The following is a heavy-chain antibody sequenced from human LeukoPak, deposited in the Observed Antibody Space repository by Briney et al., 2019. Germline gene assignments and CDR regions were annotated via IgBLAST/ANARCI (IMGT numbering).Heavy chain of an antibody. D-gene: IGHD1-26*01. Sequence: GESLKISCKGSGYSFTTYWIAWGRQMPGKGLEGMGVIYPGDSDTRYSPSFQGQVTLSADKSISTAYLQWSSLKASDTAIYYCARALVGAATLPYWGQGTLVTVSS. CDR2: IYPGDSDT. CDR3: ARALVGAATLPY. V-gene: IGHV5-51*01. J-gene: IGHJ4*02. CDR1: GYSFTTYW.